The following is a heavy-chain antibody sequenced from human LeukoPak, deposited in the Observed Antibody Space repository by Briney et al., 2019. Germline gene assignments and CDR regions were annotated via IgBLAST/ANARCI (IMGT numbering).Heavy chain of an antibody. J-gene: IGHJ4*02. Sequence: GGSLRLSCAASGFTFSSYSMNWVRQAPGKGLEWVSSISSSSSYIYYADSVKGRFTISRDNSKNTLYLQMNSLRAEDTAVYYCAKDPNIVATIELDYWGQGTLVTVSS. CDR2: ISSSSSYI. V-gene: IGHV3-21*01. CDR3: AKDPNIVATIELDY. CDR1: GFTFSSYS. D-gene: IGHD5-12*01.